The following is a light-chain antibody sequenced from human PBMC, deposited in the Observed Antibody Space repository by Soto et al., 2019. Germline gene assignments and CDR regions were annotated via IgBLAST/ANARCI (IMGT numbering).Light chain of an antibody. V-gene: IGKV1-39*01. CDR1: QSISSY. CDR3: QQSYSTPRP. CDR2: AAS. J-gene: IGKJ1*01. Sequence: DIQMTQSPSSLSASVGDRVTITCRASQSISSYLNWYQQKPGKDPKLLIYAASSLQSGVPSRFSGSVSGTDFTLTISSLQPEDFATYYCQQSYSTPRPFGQGTKVDIK.